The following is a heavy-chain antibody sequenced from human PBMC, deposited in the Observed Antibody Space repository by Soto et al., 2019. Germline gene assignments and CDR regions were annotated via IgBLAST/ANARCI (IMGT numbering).Heavy chain of an antibody. J-gene: IGHJ4*02. CDR3: ARGGRGYSYEYNGTIEY. Sequence: QVQLQQWGAGLLKPSETLSLTCAVYGGSFSGYYWSWIRQPPGKGLEWNGEINHSGSTNYNPSLKSRVTISVDTSKTQFSLKLSSVTAADTAVYYCARGGRGYSYEYNGTIEYWGQGTLVTVSS. D-gene: IGHD5-18*01. CDR1: GGSFSGYY. V-gene: IGHV4-34*01. CDR2: INHSGST.